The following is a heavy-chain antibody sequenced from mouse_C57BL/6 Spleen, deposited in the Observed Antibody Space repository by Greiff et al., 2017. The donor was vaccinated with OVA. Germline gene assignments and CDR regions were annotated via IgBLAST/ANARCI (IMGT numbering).Heavy chain of an antibody. V-gene: IGHV1-82*01. CDR3: ARMGLYDYHYAMDY. D-gene: IGHD2-4*01. Sequence: QVQLKESGPELVKPGASVKISCKASGYAFSSSWMNWVKQRPGKGLEWIGRIYPGDGDTNYNGKFKGKATLTADKSSSTAYMQLSSLTSEDSAVYFCARMGLYDYHYAMDYWGQGTSVTVSS. CDR2: IYPGDGDT. CDR1: GYAFSSSW. J-gene: IGHJ4*01.